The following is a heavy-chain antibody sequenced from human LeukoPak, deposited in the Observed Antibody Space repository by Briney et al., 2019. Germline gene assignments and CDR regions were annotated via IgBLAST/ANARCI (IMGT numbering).Heavy chain of an antibody. V-gene: IGHV4-4*07. CDR1: GGSISSYY. Sequence: SDTLSLTCTGSGGSISSYYWSWIRQPAGKGLEWIGRIYTSGSTNYNPSLKTRVTISVDKSKNQFSLKLSSATAADTAVDYCARGRVSSDYGSVWFDPWGQGTLVTVSS. J-gene: IGHJ5*02. CDR3: ARGRVSSDYGSVWFDP. CDR2: IYTSGST. D-gene: IGHD4/OR15-4a*01.